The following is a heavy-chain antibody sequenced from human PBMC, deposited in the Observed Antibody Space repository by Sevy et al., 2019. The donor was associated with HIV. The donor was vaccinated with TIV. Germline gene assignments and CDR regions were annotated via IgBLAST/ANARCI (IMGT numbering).Heavy chain of an antibody. D-gene: IGHD3-3*01. V-gene: IGHV1-69*06. CDR3: ARGREVTIFAASNWFDP. CDR1: GGTFSSYA. Sequence: ASVKVSCKASGGTFSSYAISWVRQAPGQGLEWMGGIIPIFGTANYAQKFQGRVTITADKSTSTAYMELSSLRSEDTAVYYCARGREVTIFAASNWFDPWGQGTLVTVSS. CDR2: IIPIFGTA. J-gene: IGHJ5*02.